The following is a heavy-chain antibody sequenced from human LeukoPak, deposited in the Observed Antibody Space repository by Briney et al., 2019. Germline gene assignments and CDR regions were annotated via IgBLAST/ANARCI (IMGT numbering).Heavy chain of an antibody. J-gene: IGHJ6*02. CDR1: GWSFSGYY. CDR3: ARGTTMIVNPGSRYYYYYGMDV. D-gene: IGHD3-22*01. V-gene: IGHV4-34*01. CDR2: INHSGCT. Sequence: SETLSLTCAVYGWSFSGYYWSWIRQPPGKALKWIGEINHSGCTNYNPSLKSRVTISVDTSKNQFSLKLSSVTAADTAVYYCARGTTMIVNPGSRYYYYYGMDVWGQGTTVTVSS.